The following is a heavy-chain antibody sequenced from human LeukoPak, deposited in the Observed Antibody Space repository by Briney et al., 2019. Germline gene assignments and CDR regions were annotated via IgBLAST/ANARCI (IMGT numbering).Heavy chain of an antibody. CDR1: GLTFSNSW. CDR3: VRESDVWSGPGIGRPLDV. J-gene: IGHJ6*04. CDR2: IKEDGSDK. D-gene: IGHD3-3*01. V-gene: IGHV3-7*01. Sequence: GGSLRLSCLASGLTFSNSWMTWVHQAPGRGLGWVANIKEDGSDKQYVDSVRGRFTISRDNAKNSVSLQMDSLRAEDTAVYHCVRESDVWSGPGIGRPLDVWGKGTTVTVSS.